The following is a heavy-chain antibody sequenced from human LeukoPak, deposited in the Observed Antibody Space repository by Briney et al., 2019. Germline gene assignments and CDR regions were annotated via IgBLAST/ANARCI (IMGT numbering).Heavy chain of an antibody. CDR2: ISSSSSAI. V-gene: IGHV3-48*01. CDR3: ARGTIGYCSSTSCYEGDY. Sequence: GGSLRLSCAASGFTFSSYSMNWFRQAPGKGLEWVSYISSSSSAIYYADSVKGRFTISRDNAKNSLYLQMSSLRAEDTAVYYCARGTIGYCSSTSCYEGDYWGQGTLVTVSS. J-gene: IGHJ4*02. D-gene: IGHD2-2*01. CDR1: GFTFSSYS.